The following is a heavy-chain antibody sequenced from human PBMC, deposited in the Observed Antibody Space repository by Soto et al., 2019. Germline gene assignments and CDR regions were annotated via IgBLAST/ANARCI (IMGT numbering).Heavy chain of an antibody. CDR2: INTDGSST. CDR3: ARDVERF. V-gene: IGHV3-74*01. CDR1: RFTLSSNW. Sequence: GVYLRISCAASRFTLSSNWMHWVRRVPRTGLELVSPINTDGSSTSYEDFVEGRFTISRDNAKNMLYLQMNSLRAEDPAVYYCARDVERFWGQGTLETVS. J-gene: IGHJ4*02.